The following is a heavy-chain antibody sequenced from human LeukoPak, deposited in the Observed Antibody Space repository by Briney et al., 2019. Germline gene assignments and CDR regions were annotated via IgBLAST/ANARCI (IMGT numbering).Heavy chain of an antibody. CDR3: AKDNWALYGSGRYLGY. D-gene: IGHD3-10*01. V-gene: IGHV3-30*02. CDR2: IRYDGSNK. CDR1: GFTFSSYG. J-gene: IGHJ4*02. Sequence: GGSLRPSCAASGFTFSSYGMHWVRQAPGKGLEWVAFIRYDGSNKYYADSVKGRFTISRDNSKNTLYLQMNSLRAEDTAVYYCAKDNWALYGSGRYLGYWGQGTLVTVSS.